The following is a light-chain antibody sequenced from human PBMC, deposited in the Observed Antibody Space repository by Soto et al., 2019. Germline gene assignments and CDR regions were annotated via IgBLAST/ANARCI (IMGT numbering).Light chain of an antibody. CDR2: GAS. CDR1: QSVSSSY. Sequence: EIVLSQSPGTLSLSPGERATLSCRASQSVSSSYLAWYQQKPGQAPRLLISGASRRATGIPDRFSGSGSGKNFNLNISRLETEEFALYYCQQYGSSPWTIGQGKKVEIK. J-gene: IGKJ1*01. CDR3: QQYGSSPWT. V-gene: IGKV3-20*01.